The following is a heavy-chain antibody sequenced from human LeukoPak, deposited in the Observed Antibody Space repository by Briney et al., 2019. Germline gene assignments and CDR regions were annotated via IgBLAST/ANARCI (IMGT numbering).Heavy chain of an antibody. CDR1: GGSISSNNY. Sequence: SETLSLTCTVSGGSISSNNYWAWIRQPPGMGLEWIGTIHYSGNTYYNPSLRSRVTFSVDTSKNQFSLRLSSVTAADTAVYYCARHEEEDGYNAKTLDYWGQGTLFTVSS. D-gene: IGHD5-24*01. CDR2: IHYSGNT. CDR3: ARHEEEDGYNAKTLDY. J-gene: IGHJ4*02. V-gene: IGHV4-39*01.